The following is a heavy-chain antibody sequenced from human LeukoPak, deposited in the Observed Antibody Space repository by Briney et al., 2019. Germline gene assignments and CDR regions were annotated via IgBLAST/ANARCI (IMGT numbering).Heavy chain of an antibody. CDR3: ARDLAARPSLGIDY. V-gene: IGHV1-18*01. J-gene: IGHJ4*02. CDR2: INAYNGNT. Sequence: ASVKVSCKVSGYTFTSYGISWVRQAPGQGLEWMGWINAYNGNTNYAQKFQGRVTMTTDTSTSTAYMELRSLRSDDTAVYYCARDLAARPSLGIDYWGQGTLVTVSS. CDR1: GYTFTSYG. D-gene: IGHD6-6*01.